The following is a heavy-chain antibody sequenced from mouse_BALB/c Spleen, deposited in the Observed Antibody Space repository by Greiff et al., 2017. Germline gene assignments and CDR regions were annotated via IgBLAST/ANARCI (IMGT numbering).Heavy chain of an antibody. J-gene: IGHJ1*01. V-gene: IGHV1-18*01. CDR2: INPNNGGT. Sequence: EVQGVESGPELVKPGASVKIPCTASGFTFTDYNMDWVKQSHGKSLEWIGDINPNNGGTNYNQKFKGKATLTVDKSSSTAYMELRSLTSEDTAVYYCAMWSYGYDEEAWYFDGWGAGTTVTVSS. CDR1: GFTFTDYN. D-gene: IGHD2-2*01. CDR3: AMWSYGYDEEAWYFDG.